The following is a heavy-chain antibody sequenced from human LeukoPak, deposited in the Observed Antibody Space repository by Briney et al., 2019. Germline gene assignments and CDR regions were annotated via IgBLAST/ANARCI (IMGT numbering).Heavy chain of an antibody. Sequence: PSETLSLTCTVSGGSISSGGYYWSWIRQHPGKGLEGIGYIYYSGSTYYNPSLKSRVTISVDTSKNQFSLKLSSVTAADTAVYYCARGSRARSGYDYASGCYYYMDVWGKGTTVTVSS. J-gene: IGHJ6*03. CDR1: GGSISSGGYY. D-gene: IGHD5-12*01. CDR2: IYYSGST. CDR3: ARGSRARSGYDYASGCYYYMDV. V-gene: IGHV4-31*03.